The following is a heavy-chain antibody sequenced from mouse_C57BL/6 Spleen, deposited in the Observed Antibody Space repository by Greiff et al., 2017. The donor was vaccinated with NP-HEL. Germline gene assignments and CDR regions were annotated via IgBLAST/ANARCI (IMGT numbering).Heavy chain of an antibody. CDR3: ARDINYYGSSPYWYFDV. V-gene: IGHV5-4*01. J-gene: IGHJ1*03. D-gene: IGHD1-1*01. CDR1: GFTFSSYA. Sequence: EVQRVESGGGLVKPGGSLKLSCAASGFTFSSYAMSWVRQTPEKRLEWVATISDGGSYTYYPDNVKGRFTISRDNAKNNLYLQMSHLKSEDTAMYYCARDINYYGSSPYWYFDVWGTGTTVTVSS. CDR2: ISDGGSYT.